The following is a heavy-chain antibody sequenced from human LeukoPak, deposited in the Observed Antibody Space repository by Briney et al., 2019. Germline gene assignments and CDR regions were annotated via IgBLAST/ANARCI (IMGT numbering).Heavy chain of an antibody. D-gene: IGHD6-6*01. CDR3: ASADKYRGGFDY. Sequence: SVKVSCKASGGTFSSYAISWVRQAPGQGLEWMGGIIPIFGTANYAQKFQGRVTITADESTSTAYMELSSLRSEDTAVYYCASADKYRGGFDYWGQGTLVTVSS. CDR2: IIPIFGTA. J-gene: IGHJ4*02. CDR1: GGTFSSYA. V-gene: IGHV1-69*13.